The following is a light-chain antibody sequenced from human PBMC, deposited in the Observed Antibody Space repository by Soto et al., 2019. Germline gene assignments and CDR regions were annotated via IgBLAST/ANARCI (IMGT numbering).Light chain of an antibody. J-gene: IGKJ5*01. CDR1: QSVSSNY. CDR2: GAS. Sequence: EIVLTQSPGTLSLSPGERATLSCRASQSVSSNYLAWFQQKPGQAPRLLIYGASSRAAGTPDRFSGSGSGTDFTLTIRRLEPEDFAVYYCQQYNNWPPITFGQGTRLEIK. CDR3: QQYNNWPPIT. V-gene: IGKV3-20*01.